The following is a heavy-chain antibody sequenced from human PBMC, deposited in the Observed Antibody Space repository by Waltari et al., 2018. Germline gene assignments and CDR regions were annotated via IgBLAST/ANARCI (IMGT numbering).Heavy chain of an antibody. J-gene: IGHJ4*02. Sequence: QVQLQESGPGLVKPSQTLPLTCPVSGGSISRGSYYWSWIRQPAGKGLEWIGRIYTSGSTNYNPSLKSRVTISVDTSKNQFSLKLSSVTAADTAVYYCARERRMEQQYRLFDYWGQGTLVTVSS. CDR1: GGSISRGSYY. V-gene: IGHV4-61*02. D-gene: IGHD6-13*01. CDR3: ARERRMEQQYRLFDY. CDR2: IYTSGST.